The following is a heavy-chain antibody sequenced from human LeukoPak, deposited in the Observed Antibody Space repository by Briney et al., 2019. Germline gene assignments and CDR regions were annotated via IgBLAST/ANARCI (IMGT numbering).Heavy chain of an antibody. D-gene: IGHD6-25*01. CDR2: IYTSGST. Sequence: SETLSLTCTVAGGSITSGDYYWNWTRQPAGKGLEWIARIYTSGSTNYNPYLMSRVTISLPTSKHQFSLKLSSVTAADTAMSYCARRRETWGQKTLLTVSS. CDR3: ARRRET. V-gene: IGHV4-61*02. J-gene: IGHJ4*02. CDR1: GGSITSGDYY.